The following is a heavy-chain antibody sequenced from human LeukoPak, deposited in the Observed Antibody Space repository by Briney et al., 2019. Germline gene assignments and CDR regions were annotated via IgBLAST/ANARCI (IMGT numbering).Heavy chain of an antibody. V-gene: IGHV3-23*01. CDR3: AKSLGYYYYGMDV. J-gene: IGHJ6*02. D-gene: IGHD3-16*01. CDR2: ISTSASST. Sequence: GGSLRLSCAASGFTFSSYAMSWVRQAPGKGLEWVSGISTSASSTYYADSVKGRFTISRDNSKNMLYLQMNSLRAEDTAVYYCAKSLGYYYYGMDVWGQGTTVTVSS. CDR1: GFTFSSYA.